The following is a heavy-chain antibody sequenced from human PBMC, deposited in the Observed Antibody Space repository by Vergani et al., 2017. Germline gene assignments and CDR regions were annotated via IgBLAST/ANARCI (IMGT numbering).Heavy chain of an antibody. J-gene: IGHJ6*02. CDR2: ISYDGSNK. CDR3: AKGFQAMVRGHYDYGMDV. Sequence: QVQLVESGGGVVQPGRSLRLSCAASGFTFSSYGMHWVRQAPGKGLEWVAVISYDGSNKYYADSVKGRFTISRDNSKNTLYLQMNSLRAEDTAVYYCAKGFQAMVRGHYDYGMDVWGQGP. V-gene: IGHV3-30*18. CDR1: GFTFSSYG. D-gene: IGHD3-10*01.